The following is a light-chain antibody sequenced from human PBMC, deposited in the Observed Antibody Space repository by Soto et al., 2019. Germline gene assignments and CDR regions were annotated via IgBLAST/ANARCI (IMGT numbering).Light chain of an antibody. CDR2: EVT. J-gene: IGLJ3*02. Sequence: QSVLTQPASVSGSPGQSITISCTGTSSDVAGYNYVSWYQQHPGTAPKLMIYEVTNRPSGVSNRFSGSKSGNTASLTISGLQAEDEADYYCCSYAGSYTWVFGGGTQLTVL. V-gene: IGLV2-14*01. CDR3: CSYAGSYTWV. CDR1: SSDVAGYNY.